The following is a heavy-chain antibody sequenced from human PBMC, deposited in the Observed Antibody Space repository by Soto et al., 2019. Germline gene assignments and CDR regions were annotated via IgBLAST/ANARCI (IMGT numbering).Heavy chain of an antibody. CDR3: AKDRQSGYYDCWSGSPFDY. D-gene: IGHD3-3*01. CDR2: ISGNGGST. V-gene: IGHV3-23*01. J-gene: IGHJ4*02. CDR1: GFTFSSYA. Sequence: GGSLRLSCAASGFTFSSYAMSWVRQAPGKGLEWVSAISGNGGSTYYADSVKGRFTISRDTSKNTLYLQMNSLRAEDTAVYYCAKDRQSGYYDCWSGSPFDYWGQGTLVTVSS.